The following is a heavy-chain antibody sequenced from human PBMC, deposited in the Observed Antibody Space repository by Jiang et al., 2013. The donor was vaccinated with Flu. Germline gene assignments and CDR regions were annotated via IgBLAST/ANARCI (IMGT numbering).Heavy chain of an antibody. J-gene: IGHJ4*02. Sequence: EVKKPGSSVKVSCKASGGTFSSYAISWVRQAPGQGLEWMGGIIPIFGTANYAQKFQGRVTITADESTSTAYMELSSLRSEDTAVYYCARVKSRSGYYRGEYYFDYWGQGTLVTVSS. V-gene: IGHV1-69*01. CDR2: IIPIFGTA. CDR3: ARVKSRSGYYRGEYYFDY. D-gene: IGHD3-22*01. CDR1: GGTFSSYA.